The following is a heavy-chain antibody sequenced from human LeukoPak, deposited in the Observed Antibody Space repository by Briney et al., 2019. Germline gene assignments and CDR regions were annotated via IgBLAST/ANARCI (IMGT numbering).Heavy chain of an antibody. CDR3: ARRMTTVTTFDY. D-gene: IGHD4-17*01. J-gene: IGHJ4*02. CDR2: ISAYNGNT. V-gene: IGHV1-18*01. Sequence: ASVKVSFKASGYTFTSYGISWVRQAPGQGLEWMGWISAYNGNTNYAQKLQGRVTMTTDTSTSTAYMELRSLRSDDTAVYYCARRMTTVTTFDYWGQGTLVTVSS. CDR1: GYTFTSYG.